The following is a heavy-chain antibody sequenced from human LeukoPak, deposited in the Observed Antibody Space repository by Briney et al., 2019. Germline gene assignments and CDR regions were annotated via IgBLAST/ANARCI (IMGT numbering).Heavy chain of an antibody. CDR3: ARVTFGGVIVD. Sequence: PSETLSLTCAVYGGSFSGYYWSWIRQPPGKGLEWIGEINHSGSTNYNPSLKSRVTISVDTSKNQFSLKLSSVTAADTAVYYCARVTFGGVIVDWDQGTLVTVSS. J-gene: IGHJ4*02. CDR2: INHSGST. D-gene: IGHD3-16*02. V-gene: IGHV4-34*01. CDR1: GGSFSGYY.